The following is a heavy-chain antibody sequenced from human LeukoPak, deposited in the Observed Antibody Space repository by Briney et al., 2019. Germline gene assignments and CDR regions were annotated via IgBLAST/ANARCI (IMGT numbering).Heavy chain of an antibody. V-gene: IGHV5-51*01. CDR1: GYNFTSYW. D-gene: IGHD6-13*01. J-gene: IGHJ4*02. CDR2: IYPGDSDT. Sequence: GESLKISCKGSGYNFTSYWIGWVRQMPGKGLEWMGIIYPGDSDTRYSPSFQGQVTISADKSISTAYLQWSSVKASDTAMYYCARHGSSSWYGGDYWGQGTLVTVSS. CDR3: ARHGSSSWYGGDY.